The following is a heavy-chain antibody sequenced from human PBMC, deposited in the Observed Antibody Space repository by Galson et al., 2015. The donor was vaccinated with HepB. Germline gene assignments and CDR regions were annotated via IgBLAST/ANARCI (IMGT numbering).Heavy chain of an antibody. CDR3: AKTSYCDGGPCFSGYFDS. CDR1: GFTFSTYW. Sequence: SLRLSCAASGFTFSTYWMHWVRQAPGKGLEWVPSIVGSGESTFYADSVKGRFTISRDNSRNTLYLQMNRLRADDTAIYYCAKTSYCDGGPCFSGYFDSWGQGTLVAVSS. CDR2: IVGSGEST. D-gene: IGHD2-21*01. V-gene: IGHV3-23*01. J-gene: IGHJ4*02.